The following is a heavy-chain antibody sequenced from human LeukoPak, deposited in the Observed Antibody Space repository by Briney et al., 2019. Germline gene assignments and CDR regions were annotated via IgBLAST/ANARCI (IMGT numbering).Heavy chain of an antibody. CDR1: GYTFTSYY. CDR3: ARDPMDYDFWSGEDY. D-gene: IGHD3-3*01. J-gene: IGHJ4*02. CDR2: INPSGGST. Sequence: GASVKVSRKASGYTFTSYYMHWVRQAPGQGLEWMGIINPSGGSTSYAQKFQGRVTMTRDTSTSTVYMELSSLRSEDTAVYYCARDPMDYDFWSGEDYWGQGTLVTVSS. V-gene: IGHV1-46*01.